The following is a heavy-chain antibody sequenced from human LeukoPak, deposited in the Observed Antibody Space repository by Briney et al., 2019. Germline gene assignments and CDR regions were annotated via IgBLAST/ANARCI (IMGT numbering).Heavy chain of an antibody. J-gene: IGHJ3*02. CDR1: GFTFSSYS. V-gene: IGHV3-21*01. D-gene: IGHD4-11*01. CDR3: ARDYTSYSGAFDI. Sequence: PGGSLRLSCAASGFTFSSYSMNWVRQAPGKGLEWVSSISSSSSYIYYADSVKGRFTISRDNAKNSLYLQMNSLRAEDTAVYYCARDYTSYSGAFDIWGQGTMVTVSS. CDR2: ISSSSSYI.